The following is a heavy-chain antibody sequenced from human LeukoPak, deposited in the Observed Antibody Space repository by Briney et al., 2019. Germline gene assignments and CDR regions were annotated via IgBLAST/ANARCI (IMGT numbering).Heavy chain of an antibody. V-gene: IGHV1-18*01. CDR3: ARGGRVAAAGYDAFDI. Sequence: ASVKVSCKASGGTFTSYGISWVRQAPGQGLEWMGWISAYNGITNYAQKLQGRVTMTTDTSTSTAYMELRSLRSDDTAVYYCARGGRVAAAGYDAFDIWGQGTMVTVSS. CDR1: GGTFTSYG. CDR2: ISAYNGIT. D-gene: IGHD6-13*01. J-gene: IGHJ3*02.